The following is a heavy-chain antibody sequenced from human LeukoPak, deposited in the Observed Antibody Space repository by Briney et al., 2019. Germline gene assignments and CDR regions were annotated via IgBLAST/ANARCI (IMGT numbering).Heavy chain of an antibody. Sequence: GGSLRLSCAASGFTFSSYGMHWVRQAPGKGLEWVAVISYDGSNKYYADSVKGRFTISRGNSKNTLYLQMNSLRAEDTAVYYCAKDKGHYDFWSGYPYYFDYWGQGTLVTVSS. CDR1: GFTFSSYG. CDR2: ISYDGSNK. D-gene: IGHD3-3*01. V-gene: IGHV3-30*18. CDR3: AKDKGHYDFWSGYPYYFDY. J-gene: IGHJ4*02.